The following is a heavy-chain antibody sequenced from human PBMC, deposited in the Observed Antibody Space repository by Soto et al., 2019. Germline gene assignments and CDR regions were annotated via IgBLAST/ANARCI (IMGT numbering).Heavy chain of an antibody. Sequence: PGGSLRLSCAASGFTFSSYEMNWVRQAPGKGLEWVSYISSSGSTIYYADSVKGRFTISRDNAKNSLYLQMNSLRAEDTAVYYCARVLRFLEWSPHGMDVWGQGTTVTVSS. J-gene: IGHJ6*02. CDR3: ARVLRFLEWSPHGMDV. D-gene: IGHD3-3*01. V-gene: IGHV3-48*03. CDR1: GFTFSSYE. CDR2: ISSSGSTI.